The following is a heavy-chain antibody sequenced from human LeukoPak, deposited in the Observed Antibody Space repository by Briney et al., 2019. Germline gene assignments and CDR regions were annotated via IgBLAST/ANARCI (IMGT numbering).Heavy chain of an antibody. Sequence: GGSLRLSCAASGFTFRRYSMNWVRQAPGRGLEWVSTISSSSTYIYYADSVKGRFTISRDNAENSVYLQMDSMRGDDTAVYYCGRDLSLGAPGGFDYWGQGTLVTVSS. CDR2: ISSSSTYI. J-gene: IGHJ4*02. V-gene: IGHV3-21*01. CDR3: GRDLSLGAPGGFDY. D-gene: IGHD3-16*01. CDR1: GFTFRRYS.